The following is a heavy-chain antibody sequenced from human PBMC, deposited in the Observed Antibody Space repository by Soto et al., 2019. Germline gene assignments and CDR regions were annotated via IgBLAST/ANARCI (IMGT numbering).Heavy chain of an antibody. D-gene: IGHD3-10*01. CDR3: AHSGWFGELS. V-gene: IGHV2-5*02. J-gene: IGHJ4*02. Sequence: QITLKESGPTLVKPTQTLTLTCTFSGFSLRTSGVGVGWIRQPPGKALEWLALIYWDGDKRYSPSLKSRLTITKAPSKNQVGLTMTNMDPVDTAPYYCAHSGWFGELSWGQGTLVTVSS. CDR2: IYWDGDK. CDR1: GFSLRTSGVG.